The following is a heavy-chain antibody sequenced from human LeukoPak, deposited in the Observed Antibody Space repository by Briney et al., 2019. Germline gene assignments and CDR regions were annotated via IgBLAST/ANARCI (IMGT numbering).Heavy chain of an antibody. Sequence: APVKVSCKASGYTFTGDYMHWVRQAPGQGLEWMGIINPSGGSTSYAQKFQGRATMTRDTSTSTVYMELSSLRSEDTAFYYCARAHRAAAGTWFDYWGQGTLVTVSS. D-gene: IGHD6-13*01. V-gene: IGHV1-46*01. CDR2: INPSGGST. J-gene: IGHJ4*02. CDR3: ARAHRAAAGTWFDY. CDR1: GYTFTGDY.